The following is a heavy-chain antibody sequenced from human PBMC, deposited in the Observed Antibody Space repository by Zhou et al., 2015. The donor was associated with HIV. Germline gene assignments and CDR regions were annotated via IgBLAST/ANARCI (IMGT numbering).Heavy chain of an antibody. CDR3: ASWRVAAAGRPGPGAFDI. D-gene: IGHD6-13*01. Sequence: QVQLVQSGAEVKKPGSSVKVSCKASGGTFNNYAISWVRQAPGQGLEWMGGIIPIFGTANYAQKFQGRVTITADESTSTAYMELSSLRSEDTAVYYCASWRVAAAGRPGPGAFDIWGQGTMVTVSS. V-gene: IGHV1-69*12. CDR1: GGTFNNYA. J-gene: IGHJ3*02. CDR2: IIPIFGTA.